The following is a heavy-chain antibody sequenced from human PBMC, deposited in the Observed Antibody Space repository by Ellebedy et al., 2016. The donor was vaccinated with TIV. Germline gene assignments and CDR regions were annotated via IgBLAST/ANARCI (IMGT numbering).Heavy chain of an antibody. CDR1: GFTFDTYG. J-gene: IGHJ4*02. Sequence: GGSLRLSCVASGFTFDTYGMHWVRQAPGKGLEWVALVSYDGTNKFYAESVKGRFTISRDNSNNTLYLEMNSLRSEDTAVYYCARLQMGGDSFDYWGQGTLVTVSS. CDR2: VSYDGTNK. V-gene: IGHV3-30*03. CDR3: ARLQMGGDSFDY. D-gene: IGHD4-11*01.